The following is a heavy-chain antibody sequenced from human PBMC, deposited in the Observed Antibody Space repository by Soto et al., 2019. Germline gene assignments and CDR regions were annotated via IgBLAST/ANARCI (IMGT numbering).Heavy chain of an antibody. J-gene: IGHJ6*02. Sequence: AGGSLRLSCAASGFTFSSYWMHWVRQAPGKGLVWVSRVNSDGSSTSYADSVKGRFTISRDNAKNTLNLQMNSLRAEDTAVYYCARAKGSYGVDVWGQGTTVTVSS. CDR2: VNSDGSST. V-gene: IGHV3-74*01. CDR3: ARAKGSYGVDV. CDR1: GFTFSSYW.